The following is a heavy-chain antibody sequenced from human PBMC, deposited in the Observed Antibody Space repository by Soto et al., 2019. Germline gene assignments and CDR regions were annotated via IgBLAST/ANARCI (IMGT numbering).Heavy chain of an antibody. CDR2: IWYDGSNK. CDR3: GGFGEFGDY. D-gene: IGHD3-10*01. Sequence: QVQLVESGGGVVQPGRSLRLSCAASGFTFSSYGMYWVRQAPGKGLEWVAVIWYDGSNKYYADSVKGRFTISRDNSKNTLYLQMNSLRAEDTAVYYCGGFGEFGDYWGQGTLVTVSS. V-gene: IGHV3-33*01. J-gene: IGHJ4*02. CDR1: GFTFSSYG.